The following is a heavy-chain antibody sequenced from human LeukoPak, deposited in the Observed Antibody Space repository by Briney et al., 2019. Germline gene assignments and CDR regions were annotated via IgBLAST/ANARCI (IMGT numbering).Heavy chain of an antibody. CDR2: FSHTGSP. CDR3: ARPRLLFGSGPILV. J-gene: IGHJ4*02. CDR1: GASFSGYS. D-gene: IGHD3-10*01. V-gene: IGHV4-34*01. Sequence: SETLSLTCAISGASFSGYSWTWIRQPPGKGLERIGEFSHTGSPIYNPSLKSRVNISIDTSKNQFSLRLTSVTAADTAVYFCARPRLLFGSGPILVWGQGTLVTVSS.